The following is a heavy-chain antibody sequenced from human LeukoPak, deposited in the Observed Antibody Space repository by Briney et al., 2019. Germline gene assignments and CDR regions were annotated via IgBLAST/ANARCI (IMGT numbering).Heavy chain of an antibody. D-gene: IGHD3-22*01. J-gene: IGHJ4*02. CDR2: VYHSGNT. Sequence: SETLSLTCAVSDYSIGNGYYWGWIRQPPGKGLEWIGCVYHSGNTYHNPSLKSRVTISVDTSKNHFSLSLSSVTAADTAVFYCVRVTLSGVSDYWGQGALVTVSS. CDR1: DYSIGNGYY. V-gene: IGHV4-38-2*01. CDR3: VRVTLSGVSDY.